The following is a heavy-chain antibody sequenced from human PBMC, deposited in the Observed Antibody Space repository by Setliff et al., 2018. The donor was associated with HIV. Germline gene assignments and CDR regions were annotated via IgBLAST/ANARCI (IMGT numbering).Heavy chain of an antibody. CDR2: INHSGST. Sequence: SETLSLTCTVTGGSITTNNYYWSWIRQPPGKGLEWIGEINHSGSTNYNPSLKSRVTISVDTSKNQFSLKLSSVTAADTAVYYCARHKSQPYYFDYWGQGT. CDR1: GGSITTNNYY. J-gene: IGHJ4*02. CDR3: ARHKSQPYYFDY. V-gene: IGHV4-39*01.